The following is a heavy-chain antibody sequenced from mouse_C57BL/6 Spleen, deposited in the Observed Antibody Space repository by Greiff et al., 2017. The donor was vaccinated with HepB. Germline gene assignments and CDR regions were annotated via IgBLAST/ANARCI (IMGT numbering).Heavy chain of an antibody. CDR3: AVVDSSGYGMAMEY. D-gene: IGHD3-2*02. J-gene: IGHJ4*01. CDR2: IDPSDSYT. Sequence: QVQLQQPGAELVMPGASVKLSCKASGYTFTSYWMHWVKQRPGQGLEWIGEIDPSDSYTNYNQKFKGKSTLTVDKSSSTAYMQLSILTSEDSAVYYYAVVDSSGYGMAMEYWGQGTTVTVSS. CDR1: GYTFTSYW. V-gene: IGHV1-69*01.